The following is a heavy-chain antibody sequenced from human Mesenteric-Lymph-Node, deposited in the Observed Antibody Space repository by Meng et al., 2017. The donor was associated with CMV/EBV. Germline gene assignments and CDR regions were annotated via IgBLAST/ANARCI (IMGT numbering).Heavy chain of an antibody. CDR2: TSYSGSPT. V-gene: IGHV3-48*03. CDR1: GFTFSSDA. J-gene: IGHJ4*02. Sequence: LSLTCAASGFTFSSDAMSWVRQAPGKGLEWVAYTSYSGSPTKYADSVRGRFTISRDNAKNSLYLEMNSLRAEDTAVYYCARDDYGGLYFNYWGQGTLVTVSS. D-gene: IGHD4-23*01. CDR3: ARDDYGGLYFNY.